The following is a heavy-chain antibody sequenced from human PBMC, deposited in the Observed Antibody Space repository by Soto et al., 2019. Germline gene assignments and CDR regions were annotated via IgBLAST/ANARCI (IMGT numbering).Heavy chain of an antibody. CDR3: ARDQGYCSGGSCYSNFDC. CDR2: ISYDGSNK. J-gene: IGHJ4*02. V-gene: IGHV3-30-3*01. CDR1: GFNFSSYA. Sequence: QVQLVESGGGVVPPGRSLRLSCAASGFNFSSYAMHWVRQAPGKGLEWVAVISYDGSNKYYADSVKGRFTISRDNSKYTLDLQMNSLRAEDMVVDYCARDQGYCSGGSCYSNFDCWGQGALVTVSS. D-gene: IGHD2-15*01.